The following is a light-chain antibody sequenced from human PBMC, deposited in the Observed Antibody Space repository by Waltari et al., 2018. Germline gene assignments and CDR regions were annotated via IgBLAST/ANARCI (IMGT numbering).Light chain of an antibody. J-gene: IGLJ2*01. CDR1: SSEVAHGDR. Sequence: QSALPQPPSVSGSPRQSVTISCTGTSSEVAHGDRVSWYQWPTGTAPKLLTYAVSKRPSGVHGRFSGSRAGNTASLTISGLQAEDEADCYCSSYTISSTFVFGGCTRVTVL. CDR3: SSYTISSTFV. V-gene: IGLV2-18*02. CDR2: AVS.